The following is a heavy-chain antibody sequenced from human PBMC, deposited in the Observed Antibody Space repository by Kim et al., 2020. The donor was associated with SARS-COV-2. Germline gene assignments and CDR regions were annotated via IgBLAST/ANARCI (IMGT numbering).Heavy chain of an antibody. Sequence: GGSLRLSCAASGFTFSSYDIHWVRQATGKGLEWVSAIGTAGDTYYPGAVKGRFTISRENAKNSLYLQMNSLRAGDTAVYYCAGGNTISYYYYMDVWGKGTTVTVSS. D-gene: IGHD3-3*01. J-gene: IGHJ6*03. CDR2: IGTAGDT. V-gene: IGHV3-13*01. CDR1: GFTFSSYD. CDR3: AGGNTISYYYYMDV.